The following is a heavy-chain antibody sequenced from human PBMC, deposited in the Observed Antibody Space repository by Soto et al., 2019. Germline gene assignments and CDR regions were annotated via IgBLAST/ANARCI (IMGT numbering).Heavy chain of an antibody. J-gene: IGHJ4*02. CDR1: GFTFTSYG. Sequence: QVQLVQSGAEVKKPGASMKVSCKASGFTFTSYGISWVRQAPGQGLEWMGWVSAYNGNTHYAQKLQGRVTMTTDTPTPTAYMALRSLRSDDTAVYYCSRGGSSWQPHADYWGQGTLVTVSS. CDR2: VSAYNGNT. V-gene: IGHV1-18*01. CDR3: SRGGSSWQPHADY. D-gene: IGHD6-13*01.